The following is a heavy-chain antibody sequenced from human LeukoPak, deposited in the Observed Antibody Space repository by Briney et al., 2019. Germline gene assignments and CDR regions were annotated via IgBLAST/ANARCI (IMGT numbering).Heavy chain of an antibody. D-gene: IGHD4-17*01. CDR2: INSDGSST. V-gene: IGHV3-74*01. Sequence: TGGSLRLSCAASGFTFSSYWMHWVRQAPGKGLVWVSRINSDGSSTSYADSVKDRFTISRDNAKNTLYLQMNSLRAEDTAVYYCARPPYYGDSEGFDYWGQGTLVTVSS. CDR3: ARPPYYGDSEGFDY. CDR1: GFTFSSYW. J-gene: IGHJ4*02.